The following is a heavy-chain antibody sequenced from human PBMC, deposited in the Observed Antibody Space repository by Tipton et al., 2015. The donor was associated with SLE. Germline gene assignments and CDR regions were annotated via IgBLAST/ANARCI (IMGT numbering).Heavy chain of an antibody. Sequence: QVQLVQSGPEVKKPGASVKVSCKASGYTFTGYYIHWVRQAPGQGLEWLGRIMPYNGDTDYAQRFQGRVTMTRDTSTSTAYMEVSRLRSDDTAIYYCAKLLCSGGRFCYYGMDVWGQGTSVTVSS. CDR3: AKLLCSGGRFCYYGMDV. D-gene: IGHD1-26*01. CDR1: GYTFTGYY. V-gene: IGHV1-2*06. CDR2: IMPYNGDT. J-gene: IGHJ6*02.